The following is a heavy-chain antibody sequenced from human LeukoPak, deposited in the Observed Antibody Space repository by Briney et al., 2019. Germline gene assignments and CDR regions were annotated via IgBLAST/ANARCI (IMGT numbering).Heavy chain of an antibody. J-gene: IGHJ4*02. CDR1: GFTFSSYW. V-gene: IGHV3-7*03. Sequence: GGSLRLSCAASGFTFSSYWMTWVRQAPGKGLEWVANIKQGGSGKYYVDSVKGRFTISRDNAKNSLYLQMNSLTTEDTAVYYCARGGKGVPFEYWGQGTLVTVSS. CDR2: IKQGGSGK. CDR3: ARGGKGVPFEY. D-gene: IGHD1-1*01.